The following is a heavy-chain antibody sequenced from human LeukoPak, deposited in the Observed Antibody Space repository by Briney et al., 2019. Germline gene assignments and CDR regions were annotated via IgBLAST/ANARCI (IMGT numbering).Heavy chain of an antibody. D-gene: IGHD6-19*01. V-gene: IGHV3-33*01. CDR2: IWYDGSNK. Sequence: PGRSLRLSCAASGFTFSSYGMHWVRQAPGKGLEWVAVIWYDGSNKYYADSVKGRFTISRDSSKNTLYLQMNSLRAEDTAVYYCARSYSSGWSERSYFDYWGQGTLVTVSS. J-gene: IGHJ4*02. CDR1: GFTFSSYG. CDR3: ARSYSSGWSERSYFDY.